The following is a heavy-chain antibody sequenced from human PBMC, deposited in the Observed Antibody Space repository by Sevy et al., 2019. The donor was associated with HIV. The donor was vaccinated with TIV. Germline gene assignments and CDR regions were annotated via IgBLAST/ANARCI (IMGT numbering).Heavy chain of an antibody. CDR2: TWYASKWYN. V-gene: IGHV6-1*01. D-gene: IGHD6-19*01. Sequence: SQTLSLTCAISGDSVSRTDVAWNCIRPSPSRGLKWLGRTWYASKWYNDYAISVKSRLTINPDTTRNQVSLHLSSVTPEDTAVYYCARQKNSGFDVWGQGTVVTVSS. CDR3: ARQKNSGFDV. CDR1: GDSVSRTDVA. J-gene: IGHJ3*01.